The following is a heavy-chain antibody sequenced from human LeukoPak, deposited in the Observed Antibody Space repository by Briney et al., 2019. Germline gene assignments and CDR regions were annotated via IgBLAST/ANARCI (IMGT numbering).Heavy chain of an antibody. CDR1: GDSISSNSAA. D-gene: IGHD7-27*01. Sequence: SQTLSLTCAVSGDSISSNSAAWNWLRQSPSRGLEWLVRTYYRSKWYKEYALSVKSRITINPDTSKNQFSLQLNSVTPEDTAVYYCTSLTGDTDYWGQGTLVTVSS. V-gene: IGHV6-1*01. CDR2: TYYRSKWYK. CDR3: TSLTGDTDY. J-gene: IGHJ4*02.